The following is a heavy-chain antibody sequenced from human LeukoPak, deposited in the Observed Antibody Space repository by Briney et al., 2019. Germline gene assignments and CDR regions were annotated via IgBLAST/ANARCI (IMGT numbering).Heavy chain of an antibody. J-gene: IGHJ4*02. Sequence: GASVKVSCKVSGYTLTELSMHWVRQAPGKGLEWMGGFDPEDGETIYAQKFQGRVTMTEDTSTDTAYMELSSLRSEDTAVYYCATAPLPSGSYPYYFDYWGQGTLVTVSS. V-gene: IGHV1-24*01. D-gene: IGHD1-26*01. CDR1: GYTLTELS. CDR3: ATAPLPSGSYPYYFDY. CDR2: FDPEDGET.